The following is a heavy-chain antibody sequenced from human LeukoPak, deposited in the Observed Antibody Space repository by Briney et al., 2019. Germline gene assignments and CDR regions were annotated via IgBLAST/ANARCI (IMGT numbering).Heavy chain of an antibody. D-gene: IGHD2-2*01. Sequence: SETLSLTCTVSGGPIDTFYWSWIRQSPGKGLEWLGYIYLSGTSKYNPSLKSRLTMSVDPSKQRISLRLSSVTAADTAVYYCARLKYCSSTSCSGFDYWGQGTLVTVSS. CDR2: IYLSGTS. V-gene: IGHV4-59*01. J-gene: IGHJ4*02. CDR1: GGPIDTFY. CDR3: ARLKYCSSTSCSGFDY.